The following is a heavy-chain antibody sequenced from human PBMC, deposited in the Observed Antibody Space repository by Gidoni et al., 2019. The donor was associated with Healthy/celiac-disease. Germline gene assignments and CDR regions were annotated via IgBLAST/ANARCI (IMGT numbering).Heavy chain of an antibody. Sequence: QLQLQESGPGLVKPSETLSLTCPVYGGSISSSSYYWGWIRQPPGKGLEWIGSIYYSGSTYYNPSLKSRVTISVDTSKIQFSLKLSSVTAADTAVYYCAGRYSPQLVQGLSYYYYMDVWGKGTTVTVSS. D-gene: IGHD6-13*01. J-gene: IGHJ6*03. V-gene: IGHV4-39*01. CDR1: GGSISSSSYY. CDR3: AGRYSPQLVQGLSYYYYMDV. CDR2: IYYSGST.